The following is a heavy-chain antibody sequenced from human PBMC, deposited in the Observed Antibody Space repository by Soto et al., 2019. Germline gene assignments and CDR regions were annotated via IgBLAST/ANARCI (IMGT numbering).Heavy chain of an antibody. CDR2: ISTYKGNT. J-gene: IGHJ4*02. D-gene: IGHD3-10*01. CDR3: VRDLDGSGSYYTDY. V-gene: IGHV1-18*01. CDR1: GYTFTACG. Sequence: QVQLMQSGAEVKKPGASVKVSCKTSGYTFTACGISWVRQAPGQGLEWMGWISTYKGNTNYAQKFQGRVAMTTDTSTSPAYMELRSLRSDDTAVYYCVRDLDGSGSYYTDYWGQGTLVTVSS.